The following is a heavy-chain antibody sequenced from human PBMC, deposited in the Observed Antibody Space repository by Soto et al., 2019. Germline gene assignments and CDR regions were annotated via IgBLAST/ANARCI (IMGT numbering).Heavy chain of an antibody. CDR2: ICCSGNT. J-gene: IGHJ4*02. CDR3: ARGVRDYYGSGNYFDY. V-gene: IGHV4-31*03. Sequence: QVQLQESGPGLVKPSQTLSLTCTISGGSISSGGYYWSWIRQHPGKGLEWIGYICCSGNTYCNPSLKSRVPISVDTSKNQFSLKLRSVTAADTAVYYCARGVRDYYGSGNYFDYWGQVTLVTVSS. CDR1: GGSISSGGYY. D-gene: IGHD3-10*01.